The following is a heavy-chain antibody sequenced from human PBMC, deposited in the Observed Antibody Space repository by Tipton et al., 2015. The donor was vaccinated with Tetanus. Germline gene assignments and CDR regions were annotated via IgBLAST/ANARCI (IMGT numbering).Heavy chain of an antibody. V-gene: IGHV4-31*03. CDR3: ARDQARGARGWNFFDY. J-gene: IGHJ4*02. CDR1: GGSISGGGYY. CDR2: IYSFGST. D-gene: IGHD6-6*01. Sequence: LRLSCTVSGGSISGGGYYWTWIRQRPGKGLEWIGAIYSFGSTYYHPALKGRVTISMDTSKNQFSLELNSVTAADTAVYFCARDQARGARGWNFFDYWGQGALVTVSS.